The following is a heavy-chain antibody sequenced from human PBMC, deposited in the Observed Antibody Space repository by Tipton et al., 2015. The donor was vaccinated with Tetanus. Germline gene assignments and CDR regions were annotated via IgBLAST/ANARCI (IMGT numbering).Heavy chain of an antibody. V-gene: IGHV5-51*01. CDR2: IYPGYSDT. J-gene: IGHJ4*02. D-gene: IGHD2-8*01. CDR3: ARAHCTDGVCNFDF. Sequence: MQLVQSGGEVKKPGESLKISCKGSGYIFNNYWIGWVRQKPGKGLEWMGIIYPGYSDTRYSPSIQGQVAISVDKSITTAYLQWSSLKASDTSMFYCARAHCTDGVCNFDFWGQGALVTVAS. CDR1: GYIFNNYW.